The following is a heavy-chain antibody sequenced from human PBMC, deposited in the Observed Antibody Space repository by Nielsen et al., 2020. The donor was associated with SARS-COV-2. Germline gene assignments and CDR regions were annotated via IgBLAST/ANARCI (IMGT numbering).Heavy chain of an antibody. CDR1: GYSFTSYW. J-gene: IGHJ4*02. CDR2: IDPSDSYT. V-gene: IGHV5-10-1*01. CDR3: ARQGNGRDGYNEFLV. D-gene: IGHD5-24*01. Sequence: GESLKISCKGSGYSFTSYWISWVRQMPGKGLEWMGRIDPSDSYTNYSPSFQGHVTISADKSISTAYLQWSSPKASDTAMYYCARQGNGRDGYNEFLVWGQGTLVTVSS.